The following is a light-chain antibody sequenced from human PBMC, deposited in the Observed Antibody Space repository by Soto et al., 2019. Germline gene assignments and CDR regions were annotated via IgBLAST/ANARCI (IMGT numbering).Light chain of an antibody. Sequence: DNVMTQSPDSLTVPLGERATINCKSSQSVLSSSNNKNYVAWYQQKPGQPPSLLIYWASTRESGVPDRFSGSGSGTDFTLTISSLQTEDVAVYYCQQYYSTPPAFGQGTKLEIK. CDR1: QSVLSSSNNKNY. CDR2: WAS. J-gene: IGKJ2*01. CDR3: QQYYSTPPA. V-gene: IGKV4-1*01.